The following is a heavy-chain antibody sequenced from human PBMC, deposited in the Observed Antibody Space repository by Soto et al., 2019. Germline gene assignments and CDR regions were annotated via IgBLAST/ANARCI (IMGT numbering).Heavy chain of an antibody. J-gene: IGHJ4*02. CDR1: GYTLTELS. D-gene: IGHD4-17*01. V-gene: IGHV1-24*01. CDR3: ATMLRYGGNSVLDY. Sequence: ASVKVSCKVSGYTLTELSMHWVRQAPGKGLEWMGGFDPEDGETIYAQKFQGRVTMTEDTSTDTAYMELSSLRSEDTAVYYCATMLRYGGNSVLDYWGQGTLVTVSS. CDR2: FDPEDGET.